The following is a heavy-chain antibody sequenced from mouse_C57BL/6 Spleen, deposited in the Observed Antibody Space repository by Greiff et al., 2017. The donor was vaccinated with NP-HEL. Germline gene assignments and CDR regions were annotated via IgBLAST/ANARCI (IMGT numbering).Heavy chain of an antibody. Sequence: EVQGVESGGGLVKPGGSLKLSCAASGFTFSSYAMSWVRQTPEKRLEWVATISDGGSYTYYPDNVKGRFTISRDHAKNNLYLQMSHLKSEDTAMYYCARDSYDEGDAMDYWGQGTSVTVSS. J-gene: IGHJ4*01. CDR3: ARDSYDEGDAMDY. D-gene: IGHD2-12*01. CDR1: GFTFSSYA. CDR2: ISDGGSYT. V-gene: IGHV5-4*01.